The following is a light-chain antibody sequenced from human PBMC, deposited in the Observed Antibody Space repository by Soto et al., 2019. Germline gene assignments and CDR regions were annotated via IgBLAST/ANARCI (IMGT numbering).Light chain of an antibody. CDR3: QEYNDLRPIT. CDR1: QSISTK. J-gene: IGKJ4*01. CDR2: GAS. Sequence: EIVLTQSPATLSVSPGERATLSCRASQSISTKLAWYQQKPGQAPRLLIYGASTRATGIPVRFSGSGSGTEFTLTITSLPFEDFAVYYCQEYNDLRPITFGGGTKVEIK. V-gene: IGKV3-15*01.